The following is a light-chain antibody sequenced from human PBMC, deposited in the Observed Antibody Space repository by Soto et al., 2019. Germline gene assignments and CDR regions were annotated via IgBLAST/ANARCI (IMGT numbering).Light chain of an antibody. CDR2: GND. CDR3: AVWDESLNGWRV. CDR1: TSNIGTNI. J-gene: IGLJ1*01. Sequence: QSALTQPPSASGTPGQRVTISCSGSTSNIGTNIVNWYQQLPGTAPKLLIYGNDQRPSGVPDRFSGYKSGTSAYLTISGLQPADEAVYYCAVWDESLNGWRVFGTGTKVTVL. V-gene: IGLV1-44*01.